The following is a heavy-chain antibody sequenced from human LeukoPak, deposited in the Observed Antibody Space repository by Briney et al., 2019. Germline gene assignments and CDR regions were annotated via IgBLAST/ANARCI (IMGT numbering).Heavy chain of an antibody. Sequence: SVKVSCKASGGTFSSYAISWVRQDPGQGLEWMGGIIPIFGTANYAQKFQGRVTITADESTSTAYMELSSLRSEDTAVYYCAGLFPPGSAFDIWGQGTMVTVSS. J-gene: IGHJ3*02. CDR2: IIPIFGTA. V-gene: IGHV1-69*13. CDR3: AGLFPPGSAFDI. D-gene: IGHD3-10*02. CDR1: GGTFSSYA.